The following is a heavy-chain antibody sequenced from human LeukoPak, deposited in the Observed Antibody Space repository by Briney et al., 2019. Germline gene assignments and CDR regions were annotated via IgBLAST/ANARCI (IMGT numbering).Heavy chain of an antibody. D-gene: IGHD4-11*01. CDR3: ARGTPYNP. CDR1: GASIDSGRYY. CDR2: IHYSGTT. Sequence: PSETLSLTCTVSGASIDSGRYYWGWLRQPPGKGLEWIGSIHYSGTTYYNPSLKSRVTISIDTSNNQFSLKLSSVTAADTAVYYCARGTPYNPWGQGTLVTVSS. J-gene: IGHJ5*02. V-gene: IGHV4-39*07.